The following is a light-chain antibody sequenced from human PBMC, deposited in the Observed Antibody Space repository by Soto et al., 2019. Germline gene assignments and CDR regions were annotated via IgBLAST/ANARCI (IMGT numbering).Light chain of an antibody. CDR3: QNYNGDPVT. CDR2: AAS. V-gene: IGKV1-27*01. J-gene: IGKJ5*01. Sequence: DIQMAQSPSSLSASVGDRVTITCRASQGIGNYLGWYQQRPGKLPQILIYAASTLPSGVPSRFSGSGSGTDFTLAISRLQPEDVETYYCQNYNGDPVTFGQGTRLEIK. CDR1: QGIGNY.